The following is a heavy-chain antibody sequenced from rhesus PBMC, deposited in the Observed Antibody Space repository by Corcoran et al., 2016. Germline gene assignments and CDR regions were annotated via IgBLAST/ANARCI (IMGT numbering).Heavy chain of an antibody. J-gene: IGHJ4*01. CDR2: INYSVST. CDR3: ARLCWGVSYFDY. D-gene: IGHD3-34*01. Sequence: QVQLQESGPGLVKPSETPSLTCAVSGGSISSGYYYWSWIRQPPGKGLEWIGYINYSVSTSYNPSLKSRVTISRDTSKNQFSLKLSSVTAADTAVYYGARLCWGVSYFDYWGQGVLVTVSS. CDR1: GGSISSGYYY. V-gene: IGHV4-122*02.